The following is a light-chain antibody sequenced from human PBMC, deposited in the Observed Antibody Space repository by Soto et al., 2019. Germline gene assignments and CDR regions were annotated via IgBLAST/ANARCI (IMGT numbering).Light chain of an antibody. CDR2: DAS. J-gene: IGKJ1*01. V-gene: IGKV3D-20*01. CDR1: QSVSNNF. CDR3: QQYGSSVWT. Sequence: EIVLTQSPATLSLSPGERATLSCGASQSVSNNFFAWYQQKPGLAPRLLIYDASRRATGIPDRFSGSGSGTDFTLTISRLEPEDFAVYYCQQYGSSVWTFGQGTKVEIK.